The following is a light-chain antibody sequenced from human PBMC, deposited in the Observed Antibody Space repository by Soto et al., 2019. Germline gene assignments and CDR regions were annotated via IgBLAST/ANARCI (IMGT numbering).Light chain of an antibody. CDR1: QSVSSY. J-gene: IGKJ1*01. CDR3: QQRYSWPPT. CDR2: DAS. V-gene: IGKV3-11*01. Sequence: IVLTQSPATLSLSPGERATLSCRASQSVSSYLAWYQQKPGQAPRLLIYDASNRATGIPTRISGSGSGTDFTLTISSLEPEDFAVYYCQQRYSWPPTFGQGTKVEIK.